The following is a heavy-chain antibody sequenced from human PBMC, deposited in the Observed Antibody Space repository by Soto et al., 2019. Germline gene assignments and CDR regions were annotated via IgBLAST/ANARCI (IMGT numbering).Heavy chain of an antibody. V-gene: IGHV3-11*06. CDR1: GFTFSDYY. CDR3: ARDRSPDPPPSAFDI. CDR2: ISSSSSYT. Sequence: GGSLRLSCAASGFTFSDYYMSWIRQAPGKGLEWVSYISSSSSYTNYADSVKGRFTISRDNAKNSLYLQMNSLRAEDTAVDYCARDRSPDPPPSAFDIWGQGTMVTVSS. D-gene: IGHD2-2*01. J-gene: IGHJ3*02.